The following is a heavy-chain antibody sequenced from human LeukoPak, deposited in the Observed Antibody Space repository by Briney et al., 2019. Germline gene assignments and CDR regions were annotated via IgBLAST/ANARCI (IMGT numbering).Heavy chain of an antibody. J-gene: IGHJ5*02. CDR1: GFIFSSYA. V-gene: IGHV3-23*01. CDR2: ISGSGGST. D-gene: IGHD2-15*01. CDR3: AKGTVVVAATLWFDP. Sequence: PGGSLRFSCAASGFIFSSYAMSWVRQAPGKRLKCVSAISGSGGSTYYADSVKGRFTISRDNSKNTLYLQMNSLRAEDTAVYYCAKGTVVVAATLWFDPWGQGTLVTVSS.